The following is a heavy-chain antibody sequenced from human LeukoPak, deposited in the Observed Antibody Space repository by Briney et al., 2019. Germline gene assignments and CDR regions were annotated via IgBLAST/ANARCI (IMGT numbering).Heavy chain of an antibody. CDR1: GFSLSTSGVG. CDR3: ARGAPDSSSWYLFGYYFDY. CDR2: IYWDDDK. Sequence: SGPTLVNPTQTLTLTCTFSGFSLSTSGVGVGWIRQPPGKALEWLALIYWDDDKRYSPSLKSRLTITKDTSKNQVVLTMTNMDPVDTATYYCARGAPDSSSWYLFGYYFDYWGQGTLVTVSS. J-gene: IGHJ4*02. D-gene: IGHD6-13*01. V-gene: IGHV2-5*02.